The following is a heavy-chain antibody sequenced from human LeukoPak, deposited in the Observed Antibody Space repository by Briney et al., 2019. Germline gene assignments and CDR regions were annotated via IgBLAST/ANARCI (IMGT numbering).Heavy chain of an antibody. J-gene: IGHJ4*02. CDR1: GGSISSYY. Sequence: SETLSLTCAVSGGSISSYYWSWIRQPPGKGLEWIGYIYYSGSTNYNPSLKSRVTISVDTSKNQFSLKLSSVTAADTAVYYCARTYYDILTGHTTFDYWGQGTLVTVSS. D-gene: IGHD3-9*01. V-gene: IGHV4-59*08. CDR3: ARTYYDILTGHTTFDY. CDR2: IYYSGST.